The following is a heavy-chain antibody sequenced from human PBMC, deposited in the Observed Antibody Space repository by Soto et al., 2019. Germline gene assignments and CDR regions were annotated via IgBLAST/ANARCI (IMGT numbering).Heavy chain of an antibody. J-gene: IGHJ6*02. V-gene: IGHV2-5*01. CDR3: ARTSALPLGYPHGMDV. Sequence: SGPTLVNPTQTLTLTCIFSGFSLRTSGVGVGWIRQPPGKALEWLGFIYWNDDKRYSTSVKTRLTISRDTSKNQVVLTMTNMDPVDTATYYCARTSALPLGYPHGMDVWGQGTTVTVSS. CDR1: GFSLRTSGVG. D-gene: IGHD7-27*01. CDR2: IYWNDDK.